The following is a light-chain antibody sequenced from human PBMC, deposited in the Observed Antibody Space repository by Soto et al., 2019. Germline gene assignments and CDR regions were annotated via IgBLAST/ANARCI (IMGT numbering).Light chain of an antibody. Sequence: QLVLTQSPSASASLGASVKLTCTLSSGHSNYAIAWHQQQSEKGPRYLMKLNSDGSHNKGDGIPDRFSGSSSGAECYLTISSLQSEDEADYYCQTWGSGIVVFGGGTKLTVL. J-gene: IGLJ2*01. V-gene: IGLV4-69*01. CDR2: LNSDGSH. CDR1: SGHSNYA. CDR3: QTWGSGIVV.